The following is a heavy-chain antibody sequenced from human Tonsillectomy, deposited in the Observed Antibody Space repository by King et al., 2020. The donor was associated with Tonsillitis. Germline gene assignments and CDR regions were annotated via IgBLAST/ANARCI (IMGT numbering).Heavy chain of an antibody. J-gene: IGHJ3*02. D-gene: IGHD2/OR15-2a*01. CDR2: IYPDDSDT. V-gene: IGHV5-51*01. CDR3: ARPRGIGHAFDI. CDR1: GYKFTTYW. Sequence: VQLVESGAEVKKPGESLKISCKGSGYKFTTYWIGWVRQLPGKGLEWMGIIYPDDSDTRYSPSFQGQVTISADKSINTAYLQWSSLKASDTAIYYCARPRGIGHAFDIWGXXTMVTVSS.